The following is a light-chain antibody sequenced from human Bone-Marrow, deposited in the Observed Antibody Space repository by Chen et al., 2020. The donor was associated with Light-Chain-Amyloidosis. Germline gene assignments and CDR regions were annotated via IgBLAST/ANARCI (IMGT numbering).Light chain of an antibody. CDR2: EVI. J-gene: IGLJ3*02. CDR3: CSYAGDSWV. V-gene: IGLV2-8*01. Sequence: QSALTQPPSACGPPGQPVTIPCPGTNSEVGRYDYVSLYQQHPGKAPKFLIYEVIKRSSGVPDRFSGFKSGNTASLTVSGLQAEDEADYYCCSYAGDSWVFGGGTRLTVL. CDR1: NSEVGRYDY.